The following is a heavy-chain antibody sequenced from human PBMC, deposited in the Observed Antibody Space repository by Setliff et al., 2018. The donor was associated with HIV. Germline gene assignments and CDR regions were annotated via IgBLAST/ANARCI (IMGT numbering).Heavy chain of an antibody. CDR2: IHYSGSI. CDR3: ARGRTQWPNYNYFDP. D-gene: IGHD6-19*01. V-gene: IGHV4-59*08. Sequence: SETLSLTCTVSRDSINGHWWSWIRQPPGKGLEWTGSIHYSGSIIYNPSLKSRVTISMDTSKSQFSLRLTSVTAADTAVYYCARGRTQWPNYNYFDPWGLGTLVTVSS. CDR1: RDSINGHW. J-gene: IGHJ5*02.